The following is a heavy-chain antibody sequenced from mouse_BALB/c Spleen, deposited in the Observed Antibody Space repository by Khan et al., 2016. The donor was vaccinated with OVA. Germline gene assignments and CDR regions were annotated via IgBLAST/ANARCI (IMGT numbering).Heavy chain of an antibody. V-gene: IGHV5-12*02. CDR1: GFTFSDYY. Sequence: EVELVESGGGLVQPGGSLKLSCATSGFTFSDYYMYWVRQTPEKRLEWVAYISNGGGSTYYPDTVKGRFTISRDNAKHTLYLQMSLLKSEDTAMYYCARQLYGAMDHWGQGTSVTVSS. CDR3: ARQLYGAMDH. D-gene: IGHD2-12*01. J-gene: IGHJ4*01. CDR2: ISNGGGST.